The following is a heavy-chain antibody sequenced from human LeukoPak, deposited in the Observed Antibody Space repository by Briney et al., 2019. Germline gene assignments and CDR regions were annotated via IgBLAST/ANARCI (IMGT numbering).Heavy chain of an antibody. J-gene: IGHJ3*02. Sequence: VQPGGSLRLSCAASGFTFSIAAMSWVRQAPGKGLEWVSTISSSGGGINYADSVKGRFLISRDNSGSTLYLQMSGLKAEDTAAYYCTKNYGDYFHAFHIWSQGTMVTVSS. CDR1: GFTFSIAA. CDR3: TKNYGDYFHAFHI. CDR2: ISSSGGGI. V-gene: IGHV3-23*01. D-gene: IGHD4-17*01.